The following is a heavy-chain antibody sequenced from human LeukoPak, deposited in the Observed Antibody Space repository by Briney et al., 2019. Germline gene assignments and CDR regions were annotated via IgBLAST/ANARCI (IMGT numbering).Heavy chain of an antibody. CDR2: ISAYNGNT. Sequence: GASVKVSCKASGYTFTSYGISWVRQAPGQGLEWMGWISAYNGNTSYAQKSQGRVTMTRDTSTSTVYMELSSLRSEDTAVYYCARGGDCSSTSCFTSVDYWGQGTLVTVSS. CDR3: ARGGDCSSTSCFTSVDY. CDR1: GYTFTSYG. D-gene: IGHD2-2*02. J-gene: IGHJ4*02. V-gene: IGHV1-18*01.